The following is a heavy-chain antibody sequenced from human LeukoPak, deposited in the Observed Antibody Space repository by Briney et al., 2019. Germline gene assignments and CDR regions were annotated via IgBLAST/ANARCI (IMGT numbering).Heavy chain of an antibody. CDR1: GYSFTSYW. V-gene: IGHV5-51*01. D-gene: IGHD6-19*01. CDR2: IYPGDSDT. CDR3: ARSSTIAVAEIYFDY. Sequence: PGESLKISCKGSGYSFTSYWIGWVRQMPGKGLEWMGIIYPGDSDTRYSPSFQGQVTISAASSINTAYLQWTSLKASDTAMYYCARSSTIAVAEIYFDYWGQGTLVTVSS. J-gene: IGHJ4*02.